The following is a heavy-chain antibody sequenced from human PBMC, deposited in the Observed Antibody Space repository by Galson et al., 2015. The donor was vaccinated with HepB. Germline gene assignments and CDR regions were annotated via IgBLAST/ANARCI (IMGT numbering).Heavy chain of an antibody. CDR1: GFTFSNYG. Sequence: SLRLSCAVSGFTFSNYGMHWVRQAPGKGLEWVAVIWDDGSKKYYVDSVEGRFTISRDNSKNTLYLQMNSLRAEDTAVYYCARDVRRRAAAPELWGQGSLVTVSS. V-gene: IGHV3-33*08. CDR3: ARDVRRRAAAPEL. D-gene: IGHD6-13*01. J-gene: IGHJ4*02. CDR2: IWDDGSKK.